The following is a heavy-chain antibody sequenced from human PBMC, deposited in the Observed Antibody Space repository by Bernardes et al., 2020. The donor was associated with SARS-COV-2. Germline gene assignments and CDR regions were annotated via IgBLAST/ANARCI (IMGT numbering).Heavy chain of an antibody. V-gene: IGHV3-30-3*01. CDR1: GFTFISYS. D-gene: IGHD2-15*01. CDR2: ISNDGTKK. J-gene: IGHJ6*02. Sequence: GGSLRLSCAASGFTFISYSMHWVRQAPGKGLEWVAVISNDGTKKFYADSVKGRFTISRDDSKNTLFLQMNSLRGEDTDVYYCARDGSGGPYYNYGLDVWGQGTTVTVSS. CDR3: ARDGSGGPYYNYGLDV.